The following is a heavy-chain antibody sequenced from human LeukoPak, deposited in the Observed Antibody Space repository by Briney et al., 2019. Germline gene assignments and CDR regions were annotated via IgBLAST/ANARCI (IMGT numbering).Heavy chain of an antibody. CDR2: IYYTGSS. J-gene: IGHJ3*02. Sequence: PSETLSLTCAVSGRSVSSAYWSWIRHPPGKRLEWIGYIYYTGSSDYNPSLKSRVTISLDTSKNQFSLKLTSVTAADPALYYCARGSTGAYDIWGQGTMVTVSS. CDR1: GRSVSSAY. CDR3: ARGSTGAYDI. V-gene: IGHV4-59*02.